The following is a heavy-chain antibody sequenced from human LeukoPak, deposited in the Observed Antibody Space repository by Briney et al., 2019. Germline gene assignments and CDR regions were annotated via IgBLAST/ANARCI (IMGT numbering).Heavy chain of an antibody. CDR3: AKGGQWLDREIDY. D-gene: IGHD6-19*01. Sequence: ASVKVSCKASGYTFTDYYIHWVRQAAGQGLEWMGCIHPNNGGTNYAQKSQGRVIMTSDTSISTTYMELSTLTSDDTAVYYCAKGGQWLDREIDYWGQGTLVTVSS. V-gene: IGHV1-2*02. J-gene: IGHJ4*02. CDR2: IHPNNGGT. CDR1: GYTFTDYY.